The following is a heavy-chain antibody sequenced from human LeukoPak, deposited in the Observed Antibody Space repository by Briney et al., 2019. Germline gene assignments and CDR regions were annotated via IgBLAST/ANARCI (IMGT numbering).Heavy chain of an antibody. V-gene: IGHV4-38-2*02. Sequence: SETLSLTCKVSGYPIGLDYYWVWIRQAPGRGLQWIGGFHRGRIPYNSALKRRVTISIDSSKNQFSLRMWPVTAADTAFYFCARAPSSYESGNGYPNLGWLDPWGQGALVTVSS. CDR1: GYPIGLDYY. D-gene: IGHD5-24*01. J-gene: IGHJ5*02. CDR3: ARAPSSYESGNGYPNLGWLDP. CDR2: FHRGRI.